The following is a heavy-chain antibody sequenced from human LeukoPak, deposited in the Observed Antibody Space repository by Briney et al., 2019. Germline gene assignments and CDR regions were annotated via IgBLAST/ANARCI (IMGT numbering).Heavy chain of an antibody. Sequence: GASVKVSCKASGYTFTSYGISWVRQAPGQGLEWMGWISAYNGNTNYAQSLQGRVTMTTDTSTRTAYMELRSLRSDDTAVYYCATVSSAALDSWGQGTLVTVSS. D-gene: IGHD2-2*01. CDR2: ISAYNGNT. CDR3: ATVSSAALDS. V-gene: IGHV1-18*01. CDR1: GYTFTSYG. J-gene: IGHJ4*02.